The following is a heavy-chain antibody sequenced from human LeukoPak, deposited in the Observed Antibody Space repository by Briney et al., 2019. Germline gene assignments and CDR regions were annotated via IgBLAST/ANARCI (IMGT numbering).Heavy chain of an antibody. V-gene: IGHV3-9*01. Sequence: PGRSLRLSSAASGFTFDDYAMHWVRQAPGKGLEWVSGISWNSGSIGYADSVKGRFTISRDNTKNSLYLQMNSLRAEDTALYYCAKVGNPYYYGSGSYQDYWGQGTLVTVSS. J-gene: IGHJ4*02. CDR3: AKVGNPYYYGSGSYQDY. CDR1: GFTFDDYA. D-gene: IGHD3-10*01. CDR2: ISWNSGSI.